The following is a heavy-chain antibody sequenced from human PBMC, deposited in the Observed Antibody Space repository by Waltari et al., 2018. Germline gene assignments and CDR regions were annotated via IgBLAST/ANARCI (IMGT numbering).Heavy chain of an antibody. CDR2: IYGYSGNT. Sequence: QVQLQESGPAVVKPLETLSLTCVVSGGSISANFGWSWIRQAPGKGLEWIGNIYGYSGNTYSNPSLKSRVTTSKDTSRSQFSLKLTSVTAADTAVYHCARMVASGRILFYFDLWGQGVPVTVSS. CDR1: GGSISANFG. J-gene: IGHJ4*02. V-gene: IGHV4-59*12. CDR3: ARMVASGRILFYFDL. D-gene: IGHD2-15*01.